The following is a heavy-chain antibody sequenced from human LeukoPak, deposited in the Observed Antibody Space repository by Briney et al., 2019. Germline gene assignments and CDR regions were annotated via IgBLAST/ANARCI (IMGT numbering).Heavy chain of an antibody. J-gene: IGHJ5*02. CDR1: GYTFTGYY. V-gene: IGHV1-2*02. D-gene: IGHD6-13*01. CDR2: INPNGGGT. CDR3: ARGLRVTGDSSSWYWFDP. Sequence: ASVKVSCKASGYTFTGYYMHWVRQAPGQGLEWMGWINPNGGGTNYAQKFQGRVTMTRDTSTSTAYMELSSLRSDDTAVYFCARGLRVTGDSSSWYWFDPWGQGTLVTVSS.